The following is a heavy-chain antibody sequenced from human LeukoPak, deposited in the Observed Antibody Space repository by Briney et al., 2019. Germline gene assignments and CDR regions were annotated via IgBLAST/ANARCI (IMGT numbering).Heavy chain of an antibody. V-gene: IGHV3-23*01. J-gene: IGHJ4*02. CDR3: AKAKYCSGVNCYGYFDY. CDR2: ISASGGST. D-gene: IGHD2-15*01. CDR1: GFTFRSYG. Sequence: GGSLRLSCAAPGFTFRSYGMSWVRQAPGKGLEWVSGISASGGSTYYADSVKGRFTISRDNSKNTLYLQMNSLRAEDTAAYYCAKAKYCSGVNCYGYFDYWGQGTLVTVSS.